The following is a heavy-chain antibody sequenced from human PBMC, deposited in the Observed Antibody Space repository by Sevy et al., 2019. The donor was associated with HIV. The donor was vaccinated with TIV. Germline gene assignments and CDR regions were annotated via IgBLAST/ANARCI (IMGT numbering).Heavy chain of an antibody. D-gene: IGHD6-19*01. V-gene: IGHV1-24*01. J-gene: IGHJ5*02. CDR1: GYTLTELS. CDR3: ATILRSSGWRKFDP. Sequence: PSLKVSCKVSGYTLTELSMHWVRQAPGKGLEWMGGFDPEDGETIYAQKFQGRVTMTEDTSTDTAYMELSSLRSEDTAVYYCATILRSSGWRKFDPWGQGTLVTVSS. CDR2: FDPEDGET.